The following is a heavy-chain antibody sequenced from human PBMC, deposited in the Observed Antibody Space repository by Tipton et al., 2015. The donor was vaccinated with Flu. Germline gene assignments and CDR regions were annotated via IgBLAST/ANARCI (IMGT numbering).Heavy chain of an antibody. J-gene: IGHJ4*01. CDR2: RHYNGRA. V-gene: IGHV4-39*07. CDR3: ASKVANWGVWEPLDY. CDR1: GTSFSIDTFY. D-gene: IGHD7-27*01. Sequence: LRLSCSVSGTSFSIDTFYWGWVRQPPGRGLEWIGTRHYNGRAYYNPSLKSRVTISADTSKAQLSLKLTSVTAADTAVYWCASKVANWGVWEPLDYWGHGTLVTVSS.